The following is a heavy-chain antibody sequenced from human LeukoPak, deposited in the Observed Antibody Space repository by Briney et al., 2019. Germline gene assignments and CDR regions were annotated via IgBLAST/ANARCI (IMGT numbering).Heavy chain of an antibody. CDR1: GFTFGDYA. V-gene: IGHV3-49*04. Sequence: PGGSLRLSCTASGFTFGDYAMSWVRQAPGKGLEWVGFIRSKAYGGTTEYAASVKGRFTISRDDSKSIAYLQMNSLKTEDTAVYYCTRVGGSYTFDYWGQGTLVTVSS. CDR2: IRSKAYGGTT. CDR3: TRVGGSYTFDY. J-gene: IGHJ4*02. D-gene: IGHD3-16*01.